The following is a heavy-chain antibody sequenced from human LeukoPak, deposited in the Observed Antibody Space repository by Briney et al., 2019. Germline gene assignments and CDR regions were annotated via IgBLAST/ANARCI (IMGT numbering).Heavy chain of an antibody. CDR3: ASFSPTTATSDY. Sequence: ASVKVSCKPSGYTLTSYVISWVRQAPGQGLEWMGWVSGYNGNTNYAQKLQGRVTMTTDTSTSTAYMELTSLRSDDTAVYYCASFSPTTATSDYWGQGTLVTVSS. V-gene: IGHV1-18*01. CDR1: GYTLTSYV. J-gene: IGHJ4*02. CDR2: VSGYNGNT. D-gene: IGHD1-26*01.